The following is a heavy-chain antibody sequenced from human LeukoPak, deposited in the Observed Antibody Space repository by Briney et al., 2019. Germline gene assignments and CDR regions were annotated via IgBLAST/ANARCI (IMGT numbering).Heavy chain of an antibody. CDR2: IYYSGGT. Sequence: SETLSLTCTVSGGSIRSYYWSWIRQPPGKGLEWIGYIYYSGGTSYNPSLKSRVTISVDTPKNQFSLKLTSVTAADTAVYYCARLGTGGPLNWFDPWGQGTLVTVSS. J-gene: IGHJ5*02. V-gene: IGHV4-59*08. CDR1: GGSIRSYY. D-gene: IGHD3-16*01. CDR3: ARLGTGGPLNWFDP.